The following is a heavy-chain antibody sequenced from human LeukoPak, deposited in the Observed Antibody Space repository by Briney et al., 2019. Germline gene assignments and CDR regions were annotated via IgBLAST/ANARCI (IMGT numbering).Heavy chain of an antibody. J-gene: IGHJ4*02. V-gene: IGHV1-46*01. D-gene: IGHD2-15*01. CDR1: GYTFTSYL. CDR2: INPSGGTT. CDR3: ARRGYCTGDSCYSGGFDY. Sequence: ASVKVSCKASGYTFTSYLIHWVRQAPGQGLEWMGIINPSGGTTTYAQKIQGRVTMTRDTSTSTVYTELSSLKSEDTAVYYCARRGYCTGDSCYSGGFDYWGQGTLVTVSS.